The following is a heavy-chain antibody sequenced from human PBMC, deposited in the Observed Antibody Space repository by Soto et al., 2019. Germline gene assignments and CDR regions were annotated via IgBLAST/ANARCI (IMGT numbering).Heavy chain of an antibody. CDR3: ASGITMVRGVIAAFYI. CDR2: INAGNGNT. D-gene: IGHD3-10*01. V-gene: IGHV1-3*01. J-gene: IGHJ3*02. CDR1: GYTFTSYA. Sequence: RASVKVSCKASGYTFTSYAMHWVRQAPGQRLEWMGWINAGNGNTKYSQKFQGRVTITRDTSASTAYMELSSLRSEDTAVYYCASGITMVRGVIAAFYIWGQVTMVTVSS.